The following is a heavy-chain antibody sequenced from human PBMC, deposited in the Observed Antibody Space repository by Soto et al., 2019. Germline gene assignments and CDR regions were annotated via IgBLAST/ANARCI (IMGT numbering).Heavy chain of an antibody. J-gene: IGHJ3*02. CDR1: GGSISSYY. CDR3: ARGVVVTATYAFDI. V-gene: IGHV4-59*01. Sequence: SETLSLTCTVSGGSISSYYWSWIRQPPGKGLEWIGYIYYSGSTNYNPSLKSRVTISVDTSKNQFSLKLSSVTAADTAVYYCARGVVVTATYAFDIWGQGTMVTVSS. CDR2: IYYSGST. D-gene: IGHD2-21*02.